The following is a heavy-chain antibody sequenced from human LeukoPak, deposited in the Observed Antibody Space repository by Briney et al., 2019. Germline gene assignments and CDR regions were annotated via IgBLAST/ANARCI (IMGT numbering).Heavy chain of an antibody. CDR3: ARGFTTGSSYYYYYMDV. J-gene: IGHJ6*03. CDR1: DGSISSGGYY. CDR2: IYYSGST. Sequence: PSETLSLTCTVSDGSISSGGYYWSWIRQHPGKGLEWIGYIYYSGSTYYNPSLKSRVTISVDTSKNQFSLKLSSVTAADTAVYYCARGFTTGSSYYYYYMDVWGKGTTVTVSS. V-gene: IGHV4-31*03. D-gene: IGHD4-17*01.